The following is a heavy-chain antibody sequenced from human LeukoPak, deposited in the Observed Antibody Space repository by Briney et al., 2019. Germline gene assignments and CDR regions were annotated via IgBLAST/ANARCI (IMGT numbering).Heavy chain of an antibody. D-gene: IGHD3-3*02. CDR1: GFTFSSYT. CDR3: ARVSGAIDY. V-gene: IGHV3-21*04. Sequence: PGGSLRLSCAASGFTFSSYTMNWVRQAPGKGLEWVSAISSSSSYIYYADSVKGRFTISRHNAKRSLYLQMNSLRAEDTAVYYCARVSGAIDYWGQGTLVTVSS. J-gene: IGHJ4*02. CDR2: ISSSSSYI.